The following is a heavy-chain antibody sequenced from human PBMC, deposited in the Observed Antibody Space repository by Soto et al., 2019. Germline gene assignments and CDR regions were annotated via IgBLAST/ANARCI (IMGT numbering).Heavy chain of an antibody. D-gene: IGHD2-15*01. CDR1: GFTFSSYA. CDR3: AKVVLGYCSGGSCYPAFDI. V-gene: IGHV3-23*01. CDR2: ISGSGGST. J-gene: IGHJ3*02. Sequence: PGGSLRLSCAASGFTFSSYAMSWVRQAPGKGLEWVSAISGSGGSTYYADSVKGRFTISRDNSKNTLYLQMNSLRAEDTAVYYRAKVVLGYCSGGSCYPAFDIWGQGTMVTVS.